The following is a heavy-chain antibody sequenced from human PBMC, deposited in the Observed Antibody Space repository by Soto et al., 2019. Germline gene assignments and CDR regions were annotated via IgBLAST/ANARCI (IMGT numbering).Heavy chain of an antibody. Sequence: ASVKLSCKASGYTFANYAVSWLRQAPGQGLEWMAWISGYNGNTNYAQKLQGRVTMTTDTSTSTAYMELRSLRSDDTAVYYCVVAAQPYYFDYWGQGTLVTVSS. CDR1: GYTFANYA. J-gene: IGHJ4*02. CDR3: VVAAQPYYFDY. D-gene: IGHD2-15*01. CDR2: ISGYNGNT. V-gene: IGHV1-18*01.